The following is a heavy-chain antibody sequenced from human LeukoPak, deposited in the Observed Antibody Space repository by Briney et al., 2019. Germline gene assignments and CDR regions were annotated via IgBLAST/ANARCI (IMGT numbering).Heavy chain of an antibody. CDR1: GYTFTGYY. J-gene: IGHJ3*02. Sequence: ASVKVSCKASGYTFTGYYMHWVRQAPGQGLEWMGWINPNSGGTNYAQELQGRVTMTTDTSTSTAYMELRSLRSDDTAVYYCARDRWSSSSSEGALDIWGQGTMVTVSS. CDR3: ARDRWSSSSSEGALDI. D-gene: IGHD6-6*01. V-gene: IGHV1-2*02. CDR2: INPNSGGT.